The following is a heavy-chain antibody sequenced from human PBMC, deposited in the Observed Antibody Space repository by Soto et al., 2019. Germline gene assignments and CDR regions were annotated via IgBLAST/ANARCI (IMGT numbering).Heavy chain of an antibody. CDR3: AADVGGYIYGLGKY. Sequence: ASVKVSCKASGYTFTSYAMHWVRQAPGQRLEWMGWINAGNGNTKYSQKFQGRVTITRDMSTSTAYMELSGLRSEDTAVYYCAADVGGYIYGLGKYWGQGTLVTVSS. V-gene: IGHV1-3*01. D-gene: IGHD5-18*01. J-gene: IGHJ4*02. CDR2: INAGNGNT. CDR1: GYTFTSYA.